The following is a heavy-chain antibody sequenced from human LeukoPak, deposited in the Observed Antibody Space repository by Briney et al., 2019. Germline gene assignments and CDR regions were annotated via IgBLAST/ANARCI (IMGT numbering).Heavy chain of an antibody. CDR2: IYYSGST. Sequence: PSETLSLTCTVSGGSISSYYWSWIRQPPGKGLEWIAYIYYSGSTNYNPSLKSRVTISVDTSKNQFSLKLSSVTAADTAVYYCARSYSNYLSGYGVWGKGTTVTVSS. J-gene: IGHJ6*04. D-gene: IGHD4-11*01. CDR1: GGSISSYY. CDR3: ARSYSNYLSGYGV. V-gene: IGHV4-59*12.